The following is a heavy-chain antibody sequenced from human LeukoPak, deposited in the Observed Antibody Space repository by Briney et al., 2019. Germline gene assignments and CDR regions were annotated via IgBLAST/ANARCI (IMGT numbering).Heavy chain of an antibody. D-gene: IGHD6-25*01. V-gene: IGHV4-39*07. J-gene: IGHJ4*02. Sequence: SETLSLTCTVSGGSISSSSYYWGWIRQPPGKGLEWIGEINHSGSTNYNPSLKSRVTISVDTSKNQFSLKLSSVTAADTAVYYCARGRWRYPSQQRRAGGYFDYWGQGTLVTVSS. CDR1: GGSISSSSYY. CDR2: INHSGST. CDR3: ARGRWRYPSQQRRAGGYFDY.